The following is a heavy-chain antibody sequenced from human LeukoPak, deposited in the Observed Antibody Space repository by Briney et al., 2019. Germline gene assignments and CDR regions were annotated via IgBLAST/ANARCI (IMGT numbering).Heavy chain of an antibody. CDR2: INHSGST. V-gene: IGHV4-34*01. J-gene: IGHJ4*02. CDR1: GGSFSGYY. Sequence: SETLSLTRAVYGGSFSGYYWSWIRQPPGKGLEWIGEINHSGSTNYNPSLKSRVTISVDTSKNQFSLKLSSVTAADTAVYYCAGAFSDYWGQGTLVTVSS. D-gene: IGHD3-16*01. CDR3: AGAFSDY.